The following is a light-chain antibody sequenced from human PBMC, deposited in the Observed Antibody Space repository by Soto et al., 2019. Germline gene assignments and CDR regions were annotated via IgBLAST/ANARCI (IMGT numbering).Light chain of an antibody. J-gene: IGKJ4*01. Sequence: EIVLTHSPGTLSLSPCERAALSSRASQSVSSSYLAWYQQKPGQAPRLLIYGASSRATGIPDRFSGSGSGTDFTLTISRLEPEDFAVYYCQQYGSSPPITFGGGTKVDIK. V-gene: IGKV3-20*01. CDR3: QQYGSSPPIT. CDR2: GAS. CDR1: QSVSSSY.